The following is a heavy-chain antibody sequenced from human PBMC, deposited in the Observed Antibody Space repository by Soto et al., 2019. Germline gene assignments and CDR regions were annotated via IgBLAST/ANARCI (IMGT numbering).Heavy chain of an antibody. CDR1: GGTFSSYT. J-gene: IGHJ3*02. V-gene: IGHV1-69*08. D-gene: IGHD6-19*01. Sequence: QVPLVQSGAEVKKPGSSVKVSCKASGGTFSSYTISWVRQAPGQGLEWMGRIIPILGIANYAQKFQGRVTITADKSTSTAYMELSSLRSEDTAVYYCARERLDSSGWYDAFDIWGQGTMVTVSS. CDR2: IIPILGIA. CDR3: ARERLDSSGWYDAFDI.